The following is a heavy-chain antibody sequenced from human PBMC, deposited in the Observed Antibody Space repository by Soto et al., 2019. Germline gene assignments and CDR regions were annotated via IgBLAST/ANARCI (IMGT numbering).Heavy chain of an antibody. V-gene: IGHV4-59*01. Sequence: SETLSLTCTVSGGSISSYYWSWIRQPPGKGLEWIGYIYYSGSTNYNPSLKSRVTISVDTSKNQFSLKLSSVTAADTAVYYCARGPEVTKIVGWVYGMDVCGEGTTVTVS. D-gene: IGHD3-22*01. J-gene: IGHJ6*02. CDR3: ARGPEVTKIVGWVYGMDV. CDR2: IYYSGST. CDR1: GGSISSYY.